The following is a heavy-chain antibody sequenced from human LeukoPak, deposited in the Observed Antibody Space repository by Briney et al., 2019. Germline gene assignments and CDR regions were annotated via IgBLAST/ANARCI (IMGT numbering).Heavy chain of an antibody. V-gene: IGHV4-39*07. D-gene: IGHD3-22*01. Sequence: SETLSLTCTVSGDSISSSFYYWGWIRQPPGKGLDWIGSIYYSGTTYYNPSLKSRVTISVDTSKNQFSPKLSSVTAADTAVYYCARSGGYYYDSSGYYLYYYYYYMDVWGKGTTVTVSS. CDR3: ARSGGYYYDSSGYYLYYYYYYMDV. CDR1: GDSISSSFYY. CDR2: IYYSGTT. J-gene: IGHJ6*03.